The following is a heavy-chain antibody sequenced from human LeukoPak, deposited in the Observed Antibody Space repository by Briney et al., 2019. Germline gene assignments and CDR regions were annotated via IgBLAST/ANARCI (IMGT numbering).Heavy chain of an antibody. D-gene: IGHD3-22*01. CDR3: ATDFYDTT. CDR2: IRRNSDGGTI. CDR1: GFSFSDAW. Sequence: GGSLRLSCATSGFSFSDAWMNWVRQAPGKGLEWVGRIRRNSDGGTIDYAAPVKGRFALSRDDSKNTLYLHMSSLQTEDTAVYYCATDFYDTTWGQGTLVTVSS. V-gene: IGHV3-15*07. J-gene: IGHJ5*02.